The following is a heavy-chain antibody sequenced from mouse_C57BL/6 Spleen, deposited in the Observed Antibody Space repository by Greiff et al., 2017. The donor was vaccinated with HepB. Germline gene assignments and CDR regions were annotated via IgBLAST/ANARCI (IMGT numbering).Heavy chain of an antibody. D-gene: IGHD1-1*01. V-gene: IGHV1-80*01. CDR1: GYAFSSYW. J-gene: IGHJ2*01. CDR3: ARGGYYYGSSYNFDY. Sequence: VHLVESGAELVKPGASVKISCKASGYAFSSYWMNWVKQRPGKGLEWIGQIYPGDGDTNYNGKFKGKATLTADKSSSTAYMQLSSLTSEDSAVYFCARGGYYYGSSYNFDYWGQGTTLTVSS. CDR2: IYPGDGDT.